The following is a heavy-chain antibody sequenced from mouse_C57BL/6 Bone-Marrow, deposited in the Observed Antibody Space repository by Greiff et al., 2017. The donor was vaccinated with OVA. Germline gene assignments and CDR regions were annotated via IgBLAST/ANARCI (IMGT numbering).Heavy chain of an antibody. V-gene: IGHV1-81*01. D-gene: IGHD1-1*01. CDR3: ARDYYGSSPGDY. CDR2: IYPRSGNT. CDR1: GYTFTSYG. J-gene: IGHJ4*01. Sequence: VQLQQSGAELARPGASVKLSCKASGYTFTSYGISWVKQRTGQGLEWIGEIYPRSGNTYYNEKFKGKATLTADKSSSTAYMELRSRTSEDSAVYFCARDYYGSSPGDYWGQGTSVTVSS.